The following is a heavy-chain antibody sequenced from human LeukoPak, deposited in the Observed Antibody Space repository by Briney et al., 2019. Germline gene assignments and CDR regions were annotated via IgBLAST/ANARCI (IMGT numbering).Heavy chain of an antibody. CDR1: GFTFSSYT. Sequence: PGGSLRLSCAASGFTFSSYTMNWVRQAPGKGLEWVSSISTSSIYIYYADSVKGRFTISRDNAKNSVYLQMNSLRAEDTAVYYCARWYDYDSKGYNYYFGYWGQGTLVTVST. V-gene: IGHV3-21*01. CDR3: ARWYDYDSKGYNYYFGY. J-gene: IGHJ4*02. CDR2: ISTSSIYI. D-gene: IGHD3-22*01.